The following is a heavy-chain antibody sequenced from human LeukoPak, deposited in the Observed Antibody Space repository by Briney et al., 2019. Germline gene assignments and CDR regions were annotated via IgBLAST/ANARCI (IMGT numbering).Heavy chain of an antibody. CDR1: GGSFSGYY. J-gene: IGHJ5*02. Sequence: SEPLSLTCAVYGGSFSGYYWSWIRPPPGKGLEWIGEINHSGSTNYNPSLKSRVTISSDTSKNPFSLKLSSVTAADTAVDYCARLTYYYGSGSYYNVSWFDPWGQGTLVTVSS. CDR2: INHSGST. D-gene: IGHD3-10*01. CDR3: ARLTYYYGSGSYYNVSWFDP. V-gene: IGHV4-34*01.